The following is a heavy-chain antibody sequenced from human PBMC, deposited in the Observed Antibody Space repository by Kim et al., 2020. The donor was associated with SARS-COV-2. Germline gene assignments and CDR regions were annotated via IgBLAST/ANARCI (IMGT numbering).Heavy chain of an antibody. D-gene: IGHD3-16*01. CDR3: ARERFPRGPVEGWGYYYYGMDV. CDR2: IIPIFGTA. CDR1: GGTFSSYA. V-gene: IGHV1-69*13. Sequence: SVKVSCKASGGTFSSYAISWVRQAPGQGLEWMGGIIPIFGTANYAQKFQGRVTITADESTSTAYMELSSLRSEDTAVYYCARERFPRGPVEGWGYYYYGMDVWGQGTTVTVSS. J-gene: IGHJ6*02.